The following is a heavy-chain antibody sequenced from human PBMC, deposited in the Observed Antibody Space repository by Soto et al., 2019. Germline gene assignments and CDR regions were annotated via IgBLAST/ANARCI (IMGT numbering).Heavy chain of an antibody. CDR2: IYWDDDK. CDR1: GFSLTTSGVG. V-gene: IGHV2-5*02. Sequence: QITLNESGPTQVKPRQTLTLTCTFSGFSLTTSGVGVGWIRQSPGKAPEWLALIYWDDDKRYSPSLKSRLTITKDTSNNPVVLTLAALDPADTATYYCAHRVLRTVFGLVTTTAIYFDFWGQGTPVAVSS. CDR3: AHRVLRTVFGLVTTTAIYFDF. J-gene: IGHJ4*02. D-gene: IGHD3-3*01.